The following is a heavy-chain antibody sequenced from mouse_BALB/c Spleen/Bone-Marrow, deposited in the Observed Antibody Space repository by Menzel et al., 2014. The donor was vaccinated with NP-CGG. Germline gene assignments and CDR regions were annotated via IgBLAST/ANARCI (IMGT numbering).Heavy chain of an antibody. CDR1: GYTFTDYE. CDR2: IDPETGGT. D-gene: IGHD1-1*01. J-gene: IGHJ2*01. Sequence: QVQLQQSGAELVRPGASVTLSCKASGYTFTDYEMHWVKQTPVHGLEWIGAIDPETGGTAYNQKFKDKATLTADKSSSTAYMELRSLTSVDSAVYFCARDYYGSSLDYWGQGTTLTVSS. V-gene: IGHV1-15*01. CDR3: ARDYYGSSLDY.